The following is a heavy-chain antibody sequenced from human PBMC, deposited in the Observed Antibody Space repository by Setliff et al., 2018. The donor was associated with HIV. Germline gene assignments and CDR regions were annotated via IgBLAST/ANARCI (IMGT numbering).Heavy chain of an antibody. J-gene: IGHJ4*02. CDR1: GGSISSGSYY. Sequence: SETLSLTCTVSGGSISSGSYYWSWIRQPAGKGLEWIGRIYTSGSTNYNPSLKSRVTISVDTSKNQFSLKLSSVTAADTAVYYCARESVARGVIRPFDYWGQGTLVTVSS. D-gene: IGHD3-10*01. CDR3: ARESVARGVIRPFDY. CDR2: IYTSGST. V-gene: IGHV4-61*02.